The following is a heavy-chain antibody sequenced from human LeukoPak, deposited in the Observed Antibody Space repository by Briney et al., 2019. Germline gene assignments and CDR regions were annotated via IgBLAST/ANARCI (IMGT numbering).Heavy chain of an antibody. CDR2: IWYDGSNK. D-gene: IGHD3-10*01. CDR1: GFTFSSYG. Sequence: GRSLSLSCAASGFTFSSYGMHWVRQAPGKGLEWVAVIWYDGSNKYYADSVKGRFTISRDNSKNTLYLQMNSLRAEDTAVYYCAKEGLLWFGELDYWGQETLVTVSS. CDR3: AKEGLLWFGELDY. V-gene: IGHV3-33*06. J-gene: IGHJ4*02.